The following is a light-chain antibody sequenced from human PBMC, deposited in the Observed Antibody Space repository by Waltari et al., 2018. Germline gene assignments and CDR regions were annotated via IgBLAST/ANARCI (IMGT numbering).Light chain of an antibody. CDR3: QKYESLPAT. CDR1: RSVGRS. J-gene: IGKJ1*01. V-gene: IGKV3-20*01. Sequence: SCRASRSVGRSLVWYQQKPGQAPRLLIYDASRRATGIPDRFSGSGFGTDFSLTISRLEPEDFAVYYCQKYESLPATFGQGTKVEIK. CDR2: DAS.